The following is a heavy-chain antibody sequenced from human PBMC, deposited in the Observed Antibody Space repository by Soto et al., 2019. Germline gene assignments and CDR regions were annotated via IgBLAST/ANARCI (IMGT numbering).Heavy chain of an antibody. CDR3: AKGTTAVYGFDF. Sequence: DVQLLESGGGLVQPGGSLRLSCAASGFTFSSYAMSWVRQAPGKGLEWVSAISATGGSAFYADSVKGRFTISRDNSKNTVLLQIDSLVTEDTAVYYGAKGTTAVYGFDFCGHGTLVTVSS. CDR2: ISATGGSA. J-gene: IGHJ4*01. V-gene: IGHV3-23*01. D-gene: IGHD3-10*01. CDR1: GFTFSSYA.